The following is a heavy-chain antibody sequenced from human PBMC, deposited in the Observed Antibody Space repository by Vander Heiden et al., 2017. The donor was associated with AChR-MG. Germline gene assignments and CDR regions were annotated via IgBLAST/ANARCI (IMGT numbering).Heavy chain of an antibody. D-gene: IGHD1-7*01. CDR3: AREPGTTHGLYYYYGMDV. CDR1: GFTFSDYY. CDR2: ISSSGSTI. V-gene: IGHV3-11*01. Sequence: QVQLVESGGGLVKPGGSLRLSCAASGFTFSDYYMSWIRPAPGKGLEWVSYISSSGSTIYYADSVKGRVTISRDNAKNSLYRQMNSLRAEETAVYYCAREPGTTHGLYYYYGMDVWGQGTTVTVSS. J-gene: IGHJ6*02.